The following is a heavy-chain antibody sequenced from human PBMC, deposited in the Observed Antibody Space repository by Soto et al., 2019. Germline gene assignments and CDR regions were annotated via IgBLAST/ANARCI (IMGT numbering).Heavy chain of an antibody. D-gene: IGHD1-7*01. CDR2: IYYSGST. J-gene: IGHJ4*02. V-gene: IGHV4-30-4*01. CDR1: GGSISRGDYY. Sequence: SETLSLTCTVSGGSISRGDYYWSWIRQPPGKGLEWIGYIYYSGSTYYNPSLKSRVTISVDTSKNQFSLKLSSVTAADTAVYYCALKNWNYVDYFDYWGQGTLVTVSS. CDR3: ALKNWNYVDYFDY.